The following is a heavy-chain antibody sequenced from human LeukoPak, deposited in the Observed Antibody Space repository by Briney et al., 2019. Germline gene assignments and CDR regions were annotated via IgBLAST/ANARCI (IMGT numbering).Heavy chain of an antibody. CDR2: IYHSGST. CDR3: ARVHPVIKYGDYVDY. J-gene: IGHJ4*02. V-gene: IGHV4-30-4*01. Sequence: SETLSLTCTVSGGSISSGDYYWSWIRQPPGKGLEWIGYIYHSGSTYYNPSLKSRVIISLDTSKNQFSLNLGSATAADTAVYYCARVHPVIKYGDYVDYWGQGTLVTVSS. CDR1: GGSISSGDYY. D-gene: IGHD4-17*01.